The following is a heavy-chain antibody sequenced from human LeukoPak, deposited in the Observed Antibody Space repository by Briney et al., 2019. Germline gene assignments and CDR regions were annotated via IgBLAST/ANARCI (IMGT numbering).Heavy chain of an antibody. D-gene: IGHD1-26*01. CDR2: INPDSSAT. V-gene: IGHV3-74*01. J-gene: IGHJ3*02. CDR3: VRGQEVWELLPDDGFDT. Sequence: GGSLRLSCAASGFSFSTYWLHWVRQTPGKGLMWVSRINPDSSATSYADSVKGRFTISRDNAENTLYLRMNSLRREDTAVYYCVRGQEVWELLPDDGFDTWGQGTKVTVAS. CDR1: GFSFSTYW.